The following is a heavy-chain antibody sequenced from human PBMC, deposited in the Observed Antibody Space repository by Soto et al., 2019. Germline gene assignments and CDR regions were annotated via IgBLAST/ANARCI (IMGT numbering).Heavy chain of an antibody. CDR1: GGSISSGPYS. D-gene: IGHD2-2*01. Sequence: QLQLQESGPGLVKPSETLSLTCTVSGGSISSGPYSWGWIRQPPGKGLAWIGTFYYNGRTYYNPSLESRVTISADTSKTQFSLKASSVPAADTGVYYCARLGGYCTITSCYGYYGMDVGGQGTTVTFS. CDR3: ARLGGYCTITSCYGYYGMDV. V-gene: IGHV4-39*01. CDR2: FYYNGRT. J-gene: IGHJ6*02.